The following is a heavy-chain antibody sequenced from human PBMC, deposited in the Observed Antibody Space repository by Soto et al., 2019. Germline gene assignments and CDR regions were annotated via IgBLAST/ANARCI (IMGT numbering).Heavy chain of an antibody. V-gene: IGHV4-39*01. D-gene: IGHD4-17*01. J-gene: IGHJ4*02. CDR2: IYYSGST. CDR3: ARRLDYGDPGFDY. CDR1: GGSISSSTYY. Sequence: PSETLSLTCTVSGGSISSSTYYWGWIRQPPGKGLEWIGSIYYSGSTYYNPSLKSRVTMSVEKSSTQFSLKLSSVTAADTAVYYCARRLDYGDPGFDYWGQGTLVTVSS.